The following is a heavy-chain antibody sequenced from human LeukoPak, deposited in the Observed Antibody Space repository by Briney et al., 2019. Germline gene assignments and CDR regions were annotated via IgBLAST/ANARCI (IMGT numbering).Heavy chain of an antibody. J-gene: IGHJ4*02. CDR2: IKKDGSEK. Sequence: GGSLRPSCAASGFTLSSYWMSWVRQAPGKGLEWVANIKKDGSEKWYVDSVEGRFTISRDHAKNSLYLQMNSLRVADTAVYYCVGSGTSASFDYWGQGTLVTVSS. CDR3: VGSGTSASFDY. D-gene: IGHD1-7*01. CDR1: GFTLSSYW. V-gene: IGHV3-7*01.